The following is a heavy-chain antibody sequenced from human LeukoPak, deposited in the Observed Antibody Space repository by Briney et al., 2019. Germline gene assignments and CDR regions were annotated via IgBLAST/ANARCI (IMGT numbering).Heavy chain of an antibody. V-gene: IGHV4-38-2*02. J-gene: IGHJ4*02. Sequence: SETLSLTCTVSNYSISSGYYWGWIRQPPGKGLEWIASVYRSGSTYYKSSLKSRVRISVDTSKNQFSLHLTSVTAADTAVYYCATQILLCHYYWGQGTLVTVSS. CDR1: NYSISSGYY. D-gene: IGHD3-10*01. CDR2: VYRSGST. CDR3: ATQILLCHYY.